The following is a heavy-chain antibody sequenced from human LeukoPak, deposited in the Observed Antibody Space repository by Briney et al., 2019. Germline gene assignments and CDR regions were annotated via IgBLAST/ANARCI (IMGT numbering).Heavy chain of an antibody. CDR1: GFTFSSYA. D-gene: IGHD3-22*01. Sequence: GGSLRLSCAASGFTFSSYAMHWVRQAPGKGLEWVSSISSSSSDIYYADSVKGRFTISRDNAKNSLYLQMNSLRAEDTAVYYCARDLYYFDSSGPTLDDYWGQGTLVTVSS. J-gene: IGHJ4*02. CDR2: ISSSSSDI. CDR3: ARDLYYFDSSGPTLDDY. V-gene: IGHV3-21*01.